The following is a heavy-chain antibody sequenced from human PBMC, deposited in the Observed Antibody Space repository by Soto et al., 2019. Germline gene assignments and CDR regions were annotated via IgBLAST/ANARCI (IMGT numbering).Heavy chain of an antibody. Sequence: WGSLRLSCAASGFTFSYYWMSWVRQAPGKGLEWVANIKEDGSEKYYVDSVKGRFTISRDNAKNSLYLQMNSLRAEDTAVYYCARDLAWGQGTLVTVSS. J-gene: IGHJ5*02. CDR2: IKEDGSEK. V-gene: IGHV3-7*03. CDR3: ARDLA. CDR1: GFTFSYYW.